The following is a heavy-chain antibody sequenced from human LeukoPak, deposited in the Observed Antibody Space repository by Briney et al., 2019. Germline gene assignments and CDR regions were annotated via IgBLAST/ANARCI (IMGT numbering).Heavy chain of an antibody. CDR1: GGSFSNYY. CDR3: ARLGYCSSTSCWRGYYYGMDV. CDR2: INHSGST. D-gene: IGHD2-2*01. J-gene: IGHJ6*02. V-gene: IGHV4-34*01. Sequence: SETLSLTCAVYGGSFSNYYWSWIRQPPGNGLEWIGEINHSGSTNYNPSLKSRVTISVDTSKNQFSLKLSSVTAADTAVYYCARLGYCSSTSCWRGYYYGMDVWGQGTTVTVSS.